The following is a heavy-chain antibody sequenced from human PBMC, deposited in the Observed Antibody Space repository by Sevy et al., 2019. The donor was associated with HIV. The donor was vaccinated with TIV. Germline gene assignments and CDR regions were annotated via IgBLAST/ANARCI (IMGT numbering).Heavy chain of an antibody. D-gene: IGHD6-19*01. CDR1: GFTFTNYG. CDR3: AKEWTLLSDWYGEFDY. CDR2: ISNSGANT. Sequence: GVSLRLSCAASGFTFTNYGMHWVRQAPGKGLDWVSGISNSGANTYYADSVRGRFTVSRDNSKNTVYLQLNSPRAEDTAIYYCAKEWTLLSDWYGEFDYWGQGTLVTVSS. V-gene: IGHV3-23*01. J-gene: IGHJ4*02.